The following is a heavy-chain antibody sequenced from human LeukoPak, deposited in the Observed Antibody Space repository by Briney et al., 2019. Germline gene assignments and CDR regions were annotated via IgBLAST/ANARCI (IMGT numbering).Heavy chain of an antibody. CDR2: ISAYNGNT. Sequence: ASVKVSCKASGYTFTSYGISWVRQAPGQGLEWMGWISAYNGNTNYAQKLQGRATMTTDTSTSTAYMELRSLRSDDTAVYYCARVSSTGDYVAYYFDYWGQGTLVTVSS. CDR1: GYTFTSYG. V-gene: IGHV1-18*01. CDR3: ARVSSTGDYVAYYFDY. D-gene: IGHD4-17*01. J-gene: IGHJ4*02.